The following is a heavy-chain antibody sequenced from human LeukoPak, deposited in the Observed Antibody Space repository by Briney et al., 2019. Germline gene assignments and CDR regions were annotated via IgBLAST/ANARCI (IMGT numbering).Heavy chain of an antibody. J-gene: IGHJ1*01. D-gene: IGHD6-19*01. CDR2: IYYIGGT. Sequence: SDTLPLTRSVSGRHISCYQWICIRPPPGKGLEWIGNIYYIGGTNYNPSLKSEVTISVDTSKNHFSRKLSSLTAADTAVYYWARVRAVASNRDFQHGREGSLVTV. CDR1: GRHISCYQ. CDR3: ARVRAVASNRDFQH. V-gene: IGHV4-59*13.